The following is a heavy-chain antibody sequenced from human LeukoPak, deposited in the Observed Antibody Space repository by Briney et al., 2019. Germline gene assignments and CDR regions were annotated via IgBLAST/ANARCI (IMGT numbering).Heavy chain of an antibody. CDR1: GYTFTTYY. CDR2: INPSGGGT. J-gene: IGHJ4*02. D-gene: IGHD5-24*01. CDR3: ASGYKTVSVFDH. Sequence: ASVKVSCKASGYTFTTYYMHWVRQASGQGLVWMGLINPSGGGTRYAQKFQGRVTMTRDTSTSTVYMELSSLRSEDTAVYYCASGYKTVSVFDHWGQGTLVTVSS. V-gene: IGHV1-46*01.